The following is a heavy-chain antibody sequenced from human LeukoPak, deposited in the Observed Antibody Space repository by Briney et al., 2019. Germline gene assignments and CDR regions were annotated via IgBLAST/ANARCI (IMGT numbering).Heavy chain of an antibody. Sequence: SETLSLTCTVSGGSISSGDYYWSWIRQPPGKGLEWIGYIYYSGSTYYNPSLKSRVTISVDSSKNQFSLKLTSVTAADTAVYYCATLGEYYDSSGYYYNWGQGTLVTVSS. CDR1: GGSISSGDYY. J-gene: IGHJ4*02. CDR2: IYYSGST. V-gene: IGHV4-30-4*01. D-gene: IGHD3-22*01. CDR3: ATLGEYYDSSGYYYN.